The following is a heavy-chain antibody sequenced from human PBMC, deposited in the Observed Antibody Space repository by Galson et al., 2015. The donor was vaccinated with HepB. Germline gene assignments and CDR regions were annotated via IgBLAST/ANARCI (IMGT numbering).Heavy chain of an antibody. CDR3: ARDRSSGGDCLDH. V-gene: IGHV3-33*08. J-gene: IGHJ4*02. D-gene: IGHD2-21*02. CDR2: IYSDGSNK. Sequence: SLRLSCAASGFTFSDYYMEWVRQAPGKGLEWLAVIYSDGSNKYYADSVKGRFTISRDDPKNTLYLKMTSLRAEDTAVYYCARDRSSGGDCLDHRGQGTLVTVSS. CDR1: GFTFSDYY.